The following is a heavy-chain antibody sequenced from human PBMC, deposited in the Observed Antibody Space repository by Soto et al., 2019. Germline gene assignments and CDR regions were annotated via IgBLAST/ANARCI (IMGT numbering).Heavy chain of an antibody. CDR2: IGGSGDDT. Sequence: GGSLRLSCAASGFTFSSCAMSWVRQAPGKGLEWVSGIGGSGDDTEYTDSVKGRFTISRDNSKNTLYLQMNSLRAEDTAVYYCAKDHYDSSGTDFQHWGQGTLVTVSS. D-gene: IGHD3-22*01. CDR1: GFTFSSCA. V-gene: IGHV3-23*01. CDR3: AKDHYDSSGTDFQH. J-gene: IGHJ1*01.